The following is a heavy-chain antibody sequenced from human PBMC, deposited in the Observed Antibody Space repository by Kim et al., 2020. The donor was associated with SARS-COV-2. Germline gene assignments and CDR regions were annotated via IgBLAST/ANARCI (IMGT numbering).Heavy chain of an antibody. V-gene: IGHV1-46*01. J-gene: IGHJ2*01. Sequence: ASVKVSCKASGYTFTSYYMHWVRQAPGQGLEWMGIINPSGGSTSYAQMFQGRVTMTRDTSTSTVYMELSSLRSEDTAVYYCARAGGGYDSSGYYGLWYFDLWGRGTLVTVSS. CDR2: INPSGGST. D-gene: IGHD3-22*01. CDR1: GYTFTSYY. CDR3: ARAGGGYDSSGYYGLWYFDL.